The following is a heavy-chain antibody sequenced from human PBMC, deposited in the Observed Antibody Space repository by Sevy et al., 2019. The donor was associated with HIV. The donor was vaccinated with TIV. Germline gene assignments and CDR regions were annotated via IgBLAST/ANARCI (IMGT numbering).Heavy chain of an antibody. CDR1: GFTFSSYS. D-gene: IGHD3-22*01. CDR3: ARDRREMYYYDSSGYYYYYYGMYV. V-gene: IGHV3-48*02. J-gene: IGHJ6*02. Sequence: GGSLRLSCAASGFTFSSYSMNWVRQAPGKGLEWVSYISSSSSTIYYADSVKGRFTISRDNAKNSLYLQMNSLRDEDTAVYYCARDRREMYYYDSSGYYYYYYGMYVWGQGTTVTVSS. CDR2: ISSSSSTI.